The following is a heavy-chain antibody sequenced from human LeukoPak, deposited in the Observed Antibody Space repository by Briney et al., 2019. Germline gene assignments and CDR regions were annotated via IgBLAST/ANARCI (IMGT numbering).Heavy chain of an antibody. CDR1: GFTLSNYS. Sequence: GGSLRLSCAVSGFTLSNYSMNWVRQAPGNEREWFSYISGSGFTIHYADSVKGRFTISRDNAKNSLYLQMNSLRAEDTAVYYCARGVTKTSYYYYYMDVWGKGTTVTVSS. J-gene: IGHJ6*03. CDR2: ISGSGFTI. D-gene: IGHD2-8*01. V-gene: IGHV3-48*01. CDR3: ARGVTKTSYYYYYMDV.